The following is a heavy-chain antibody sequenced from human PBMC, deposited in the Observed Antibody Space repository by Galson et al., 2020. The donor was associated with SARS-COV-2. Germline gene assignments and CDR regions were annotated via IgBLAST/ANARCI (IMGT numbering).Heavy chain of an antibody. CDR2: IYYSGST. J-gene: IGHJ4*02. CDR3: ARGRVVVTPFDY. D-gene: IGHD3-22*01. Sequence: SETLSLTCTVSGCTISSSSYYWGWISQPPGQGLEWIGRIYYSGSTYYNPSLKSRVTISVDTSKNQFSLELSSVTAADTAVYYCARGRVVVTPFDYWGQGTLVTVSS. V-gene: IGHV4-39*01. CDR1: GCTISSSSYY.